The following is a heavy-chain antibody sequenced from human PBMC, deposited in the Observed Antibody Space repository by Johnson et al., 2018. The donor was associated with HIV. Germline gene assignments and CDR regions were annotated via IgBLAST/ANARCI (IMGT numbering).Heavy chain of an antibody. CDR1: GFTFINAW. CDR3: AKSPNYLGSIQDAFDI. Sequence: VQLVESGGDLVKPGGSLTLSCAASGFTFINAWMSWVRQAPGKGLEWVGRIKSETDRGTIDYAAPVKGRFTISRDNSKNTLYLQMNSLRAEDTAVYDCAKSPNYLGSIQDAFDIWGQGTMVTVSS. V-gene: IGHV3-15*01. J-gene: IGHJ3*02. CDR2: IKSETDRGTI. D-gene: IGHD5-18*01.